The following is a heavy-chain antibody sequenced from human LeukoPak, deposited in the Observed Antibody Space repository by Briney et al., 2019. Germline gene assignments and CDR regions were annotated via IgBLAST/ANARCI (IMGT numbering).Heavy chain of an antibody. CDR3: ARDYYDILTGYYYRSSSGYYYGMDV. D-gene: IGHD3-9*01. J-gene: IGHJ6*02. CDR1: GFTFSSYG. V-gene: IGHV3-33*01. CDR2: IWYDGSNK. Sequence: GGSLRLSCAASGFTFSSYGMHWVRQAPGKVLEWVAVIWYDGSNKYYADSVKGRFTISRDNSKNTLYLQMNSLRAEDTAVYYCARDYYDILTGYYYRSSSGYYYGMDVWGQGTTVTVSS.